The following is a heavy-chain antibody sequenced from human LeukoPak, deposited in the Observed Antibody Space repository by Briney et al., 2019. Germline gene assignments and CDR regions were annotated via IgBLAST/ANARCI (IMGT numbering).Heavy chain of an antibody. D-gene: IGHD1-26*01. V-gene: IGHV3-30-3*01. J-gene: IGHJ6*03. CDR3: AKVQSGSYYYYYYMDV. CDR1: GFTFSSYA. CDR2: ISYDGSNK. Sequence: PGRSLRLSCAASGFTFSSYAMHWVRQAPGKGLEWVAVISYDGSNKYYADSVKGRFTISRDNSKNTLYLQMNSLRAEDTAVYYCAKVQSGSYYYYYYMDVWGKGTTVTVSS.